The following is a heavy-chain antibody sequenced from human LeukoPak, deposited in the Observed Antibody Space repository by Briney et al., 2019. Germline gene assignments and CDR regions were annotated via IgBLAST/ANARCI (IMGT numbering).Heavy chain of an antibody. Sequence: SETLSLTCAVYGGSFSGYYWSWIRQPPGKGLEWIGEINHSGSTNYNPSLKSRVTISVDTSKNQFSLKLSSVTAADTAVYYCARDPGNFQHWGQGTLVTVSS. CDR1: GGSFSGYY. V-gene: IGHV4-34*01. CDR3: ARDPGNFQH. J-gene: IGHJ1*01. CDR2: INHSGST.